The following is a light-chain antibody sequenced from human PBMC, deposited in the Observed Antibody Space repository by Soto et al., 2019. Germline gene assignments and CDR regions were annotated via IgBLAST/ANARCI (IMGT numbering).Light chain of an antibody. V-gene: IGKV1-33*01. CDR3: QQYDNPHAT. CDR2: VAS. Sequence: DIQMTQSPSSLSASVGDRVTITCQASQDITNYLNWYQQKPGKAPKLLIYVASNLETGVPSRFSGSGSGTEFTFTISSLQPEDIATYYCQQYDNPHATFGHGTKVDIK. CDR1: QDITNY. J-gene: IGKJ3*01.